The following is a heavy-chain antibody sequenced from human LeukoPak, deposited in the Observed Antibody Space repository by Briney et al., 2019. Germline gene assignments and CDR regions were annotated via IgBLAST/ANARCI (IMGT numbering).Heavy chain of an antibody. CDR2: IYHSGST. CDR3: AREGAAAGDNWFDP. J-gene: IGHJ5*02. CDR1: GGSISSSSSY. V-gene: IGHV4-39*07. Sequence: SETLSLTCSVSGGSISSSSSYWGWIRQPPGKGLEWIGSIYHSGSTYYNPSLKSRVTISVDTSKNQFSLKLSSVTAADTAVYYCAREGAAAGDNWFDPWGQGTLVTVSS. D-gene: IGHD6-13*01.